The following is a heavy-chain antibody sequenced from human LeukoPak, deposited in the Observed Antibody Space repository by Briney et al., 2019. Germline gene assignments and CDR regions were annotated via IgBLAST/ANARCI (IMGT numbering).Heavy chain of an antibody. CDR2: INQDGSRK. CDR1: GFTFSSYG. Sequence: GRSLRLSCAASGFTFSSYGMHWVRQAPGKGLEWVANINQDGSRKHYVDSVKGRFTVSRDNAENSLYLQTYSLRGEDTAIYYCARLWGDATIFDLWGQGTLVTVSS. D-gene: IGHD5-12*01. CDR3: ARLWGDATIFDL. J-gene: IGHJ4*02. V-gene: IGHV3-7*01.